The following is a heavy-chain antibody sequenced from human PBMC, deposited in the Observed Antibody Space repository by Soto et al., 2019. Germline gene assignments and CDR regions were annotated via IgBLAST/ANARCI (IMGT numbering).Heavy chain of an antibody. CDR2: IYPGDSDT. J-gene: IGHJ6*01. D-gene: IGHD2-15*01. Sequence: GESLKISCKGSGYSFTSYWIGWVRQMPGKGLEWMGIIYPGDSDTRYSPSFQGQVTISADKSISTAYLQWSSLKASDTAMYYCARLPGSLYYYYYGMDVWGQGTTVTVSA. V-gene: IGHV5-51*01. CDR1: GYSFTSYW. CDR3: ARLPGSLYYYYYGMDV.